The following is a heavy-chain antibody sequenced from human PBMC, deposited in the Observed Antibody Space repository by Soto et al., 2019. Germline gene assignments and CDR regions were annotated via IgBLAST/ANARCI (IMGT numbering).Heavy chain of an antibody. CDR3: ARDVVKWELLRGPWFDP. CDR2: IWYDGSNK. D-gene: IGHD1-26*01. Sequence: GGSLRLSCAASGFTFSSYGMHWVRQAPGKGLEWVAVIWYDGSNKYYADSVKGRFTISRDNSKNTLYLQMNSLRAEDTAVYYCARDVVKWELLRGPWFDPWGQGTLVTVSS. V-gene: IGHV3-33*01. J-gene: IGHJ5*02. CDR1: GFTFSSYG.